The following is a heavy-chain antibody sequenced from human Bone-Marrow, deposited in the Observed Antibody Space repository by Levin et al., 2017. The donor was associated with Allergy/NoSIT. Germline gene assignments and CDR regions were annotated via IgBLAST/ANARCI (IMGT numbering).Heavy chain of an antibody. CDR3: ARVVYSYGLY. CDR2: IYSGGST. J-gene: IGHJ4*02. D-gene: IGHD5-18*01. Sequence: GESLKISCAASGFTVSSNYMSWVRQAPGKGLEWVSVIYSGGSTYYADSVKGRFTISRDNSKNTLYLQMNSLRAEDTAVYYCARVVYSYGLYWGQGTLVTVSS. CDR1: GFTVSSNY. V-gene: IGHV3-53*01.